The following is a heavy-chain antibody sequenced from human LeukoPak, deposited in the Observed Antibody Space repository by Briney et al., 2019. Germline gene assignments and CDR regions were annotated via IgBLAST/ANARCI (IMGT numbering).Heavy chain of an antibody. CDR1: GGSISGGGYY. CDR2: IYHSGST. V-gene: IGHV4-30-2*03. CDR3: ARHRISSWDAFDI. J-gene: IGHJ3*02. Sequence: PSETLSLTCTVSGGSISGGGYYWSWIRQPPGKGLEWIGYIYHSGSTYYNPSLKSRVTISVDTSKNQFSLKLSSVTAADTAVYYCARHRISSWDAFDIWGQGTMVTVSS. D-gene: IGHD6-13*01.